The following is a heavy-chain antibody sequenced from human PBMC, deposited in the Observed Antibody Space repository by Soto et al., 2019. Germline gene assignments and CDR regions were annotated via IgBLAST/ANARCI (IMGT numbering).Heavy chain of an antibody. V-gene: IGHV3-23*01. CDR3: AKSYTSNWYDYFDY. CDR1: GFAFSTFA. J-gene: IGHJ4*02. D-gene: IGHD6-13*01. CDR2: ISGSGDST. Sequence: EVQLLESGGGLVQPGGSLRLSCAASGFAFSTFAMSWVRQAPGKGLEWVSGISGSGDSTYYIDSVKGRFTISRDISKNTLYLQMNSLRAEDTALYYCAKSYTSNWYDYFDYWGQGTLVTVSS.